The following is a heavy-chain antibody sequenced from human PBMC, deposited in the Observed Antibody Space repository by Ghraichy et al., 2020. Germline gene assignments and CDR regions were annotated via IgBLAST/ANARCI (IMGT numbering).Heavy chain of an antibody. CDR2: ISGSGGST. Sequence: GESLNISCAASGFTFSSYAMSWVRQAPGKGLEWVSAISGSGGSTYYADSVKGRFTISRDNSKNTLYLQMNSLRAEDTAVYYCAKFGTMVRGVIITPYFDYWGQGTLDTVSS. J-gene: IGHJ4*02. CDR1: GFTFSSYA. V-gene: IGHV3-23*01. D-gene: IGHD3-10*01. CDR3: AKFGTMVRGVIITPYFDY.